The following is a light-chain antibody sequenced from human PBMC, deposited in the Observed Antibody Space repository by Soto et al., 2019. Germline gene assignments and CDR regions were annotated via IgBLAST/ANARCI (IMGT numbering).Light chain of an antibody. Sequence: EIVLTQSPATLSLSPGERATLSCRASQSVSSYLAWYQQKPGQAPRLLIYDASNRATGIPAMFSGSGSGTDFTLTIRSLEPEDFAVYYCQQRSNWPPALTFGGGTKVEIK. CDR3: QQRSNWPPALT. CDR2: DAS. V-gene: IGKV3-11*01. J-gene: IGKJ4*01. CDR1: QSVSSY.